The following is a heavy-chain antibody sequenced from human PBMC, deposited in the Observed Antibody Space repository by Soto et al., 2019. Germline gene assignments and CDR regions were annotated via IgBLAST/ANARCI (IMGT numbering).Heavy chain of an antibody. Sequence: PGESLKISCKGSGYSFTSYWIGWVRQMPGKGLEWMGIIYPGDSDTRYSPSFQGQVTISADKSISTAYLQWSSLKASDTAMYYCARQHTYYYDSSGYYSTDYWGQGTLVTVSS. CDR3: ARQHTYYYDSSGYYSTDY. D-gene: IGHD3-22*01. V-gene: IGHV5-51*01. CDR2: IYPGDSDT. CDR1: GYSFTSYW. J-gene: IGHJ4*02.